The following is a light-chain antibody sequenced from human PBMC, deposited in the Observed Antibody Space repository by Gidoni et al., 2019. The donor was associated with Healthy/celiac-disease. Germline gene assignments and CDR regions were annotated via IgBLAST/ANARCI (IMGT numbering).Light chain of an antibody. Sequence: EIVLTQSPGTLSLSPGERATLSCRASQSVSSSYLAWYQQKPDQAPRLLIYGASSRATGIPDRFSGSGSGADFTLTISRLEPEDFAVYYCQQYGSSRWTFGQXTKVEIK. CDR3: QQYGSSRWT. J-gene: IGKJ1*01. CDR1: QSVSSSY. CDR2: GAS. V-gene: IGKV3-20*01.